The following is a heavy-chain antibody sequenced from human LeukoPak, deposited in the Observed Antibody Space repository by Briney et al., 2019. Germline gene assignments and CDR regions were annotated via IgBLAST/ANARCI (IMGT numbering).Heavy chain of an antibody. Sequence: ASVKVSCKASGYTFTGYYMHWVRQAPGQGLEWMGWINPNSGGTNYAPKFQGRVTMTRDTSISTAYMELSRLRSDDTAVYYCARDREYQPYIHWGQGTLVTVSS. D-gene: IGHD2-2*01. CDR1: GYTFTGYY. CDR3: ARDREYQPYIH. V-gene: IGHV1-2*02. J-gene: IGHJ4*02. CDR2: INPNSGGT.